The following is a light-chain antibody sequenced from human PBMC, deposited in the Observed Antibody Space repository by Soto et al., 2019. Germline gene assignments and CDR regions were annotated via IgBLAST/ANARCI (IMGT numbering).Light chain of an antibody. J-gene: IGKJ4*01. V-gene: IGKV1-39*01. CDR3: QQSYSTPT. CDR2: DTS. Sequence: IQMTPSPSSLSASVEDRVTITCQASQDIRKYLNWYQQKPGKGPNLLIYDTSNLETGVPSRFGGSGSGTDFTLTISSLQPDDFATYYCQQSYSTPTFGGGTKVDI. CDR1: QDIRKY.